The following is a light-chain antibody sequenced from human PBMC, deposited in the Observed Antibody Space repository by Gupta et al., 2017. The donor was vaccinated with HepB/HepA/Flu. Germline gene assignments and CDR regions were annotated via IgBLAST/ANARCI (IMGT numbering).Light chain of an antibody. CDR2: WAS. Sequence: ATVNCKSSQSVLFSSNNKNYFAWYQQKAGQPPKLLIYWASARESGVPDRFSGSGSGTDFTLTISSLQAEDVAVYYCQQYLRAPPTFGGGTRVEIK. V-gene: IGKV4-1*01. CDR1: QSVLFSSNNKNY. CDR3: QQYLRAPPT. J-gene: IGKJ4*01.